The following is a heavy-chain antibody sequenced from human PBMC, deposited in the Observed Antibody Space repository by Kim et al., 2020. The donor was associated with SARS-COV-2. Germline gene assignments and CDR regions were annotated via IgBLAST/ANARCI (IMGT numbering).Heavy chain of an antibody. CDR3: ARYFETSGYSDALDI. CDR1: GGSISSFY. CDR2: ISYSGTT. V-gene: IGHV4-59*08. Sequence: SETLSLTCTVSGGSISSFYWSWIRQPPGKGLEWIGFISYSGTTDSTPSLKSRVTIPVDKSKNQFSLKLTSVTAADTAAYYCARYFETSGYSDALDIWGQG. J-gene: IGHJ3*02. D-gene: IGHD3-22*01.